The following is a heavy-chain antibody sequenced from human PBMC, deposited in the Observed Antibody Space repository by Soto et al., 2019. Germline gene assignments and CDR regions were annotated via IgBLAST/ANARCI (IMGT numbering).Heavy chain of an antibody. CDR1: GGLFSSFA. D-gene: IGHD3-10*01. V-gene: IGHV1-69*13. CDR3: AKNSGWFNT. CDR2: IIPVFGTT. Sequence: VKVSCKDSGGLFSSFAISWVRQAPGQGLEWLGGIIPVFGTTNYPEKFQGRVTITADESTNTAYMELSGLTSDDTAVYYCAKNSGWFNTWGQGTLVTVSS. J-gene: IGHJ5*02.